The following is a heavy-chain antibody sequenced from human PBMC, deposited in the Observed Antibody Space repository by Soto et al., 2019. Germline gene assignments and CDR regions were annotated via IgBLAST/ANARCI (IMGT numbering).Heavy chain of an antibody. D-gene: IGHD6-6*01. CDR2: IYYSGST. V-gene: IGHV4-31*03. Sequence: SETLSLTCTVSGGSISSGGYYWSWIRQHPGKGLEWIGYIYYSGSTYYNPSLKSRVTISVDTSKNQFSLKLSSVTAADTAVYYCARGIAARAYDYWGQGTLVTVSS. CDR3: ARGIAARAYDY. J-gene: IGHJ4*02. CDR1: GGSISSGGYY.